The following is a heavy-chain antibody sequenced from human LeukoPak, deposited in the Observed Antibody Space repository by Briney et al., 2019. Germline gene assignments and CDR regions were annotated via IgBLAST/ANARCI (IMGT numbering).Heavy chain of an antibody. Sequence: GGSLRLSCAASGFTFSNAWMSWVRQAPGKGLEWVSGISSGGGSTVYADSVKGRFTISRDTSKNTLYLQMNSLRAEDTAVYYCAKGAYYYDSTGYRYFDYWGQGTLVTVSS. D-gene: IGHD3-22*01. CDR3: AKGAYYYDSTGYRYFDY. CDR2: ISSGGGST. J-gene: IGHJ4*02. CDR1: GFTFSNAW. V-gene: IGHV3-23*01.